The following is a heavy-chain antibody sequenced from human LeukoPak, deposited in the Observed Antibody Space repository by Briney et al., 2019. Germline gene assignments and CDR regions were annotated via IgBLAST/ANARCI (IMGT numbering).Heavy chain of an antibody. Sequence: GASVKVSCKASGYTFTGYYMHWVRQAPGQGLEWMGWINPNSGGTNYAQKFQGRVTMTRDTSISTAYMELSRLRSDDTAVYYCARVATVVRGRTFDYWGQGTLVTVSS. CDR2: INPNSGGT. D-gene: IGHD4-23*01. J-gene: IGHJ4*02. V-gene: IGHV1-2*02. CDR1: GYTFTGYY. CDR3: ARVATVVRGRTFDY.